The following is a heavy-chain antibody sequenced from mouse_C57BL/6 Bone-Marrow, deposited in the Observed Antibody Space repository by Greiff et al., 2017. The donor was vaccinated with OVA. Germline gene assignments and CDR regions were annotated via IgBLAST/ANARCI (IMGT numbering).Heavy chain of an antibody. V-gene: IGHV1-15*01. D-gene: IGHD1-1*01. CDR1: GYTFTDYE. J-gene: IGHJ2*01. CDR2: IDPETGGT. CDR3: TNIPYYYGSSPYYFDY. Sequence: QVQLQQSGAELVRPGASVTLSCKASGYTFTDYEMHWVKQTPVHGLEWIGAIDPETGGTAYNQKFKGKAILTADKSSSTAYMELRSLTSEDSAVYYCTNIPYYYGSSPYYFDYWGQGTTLTVSS.